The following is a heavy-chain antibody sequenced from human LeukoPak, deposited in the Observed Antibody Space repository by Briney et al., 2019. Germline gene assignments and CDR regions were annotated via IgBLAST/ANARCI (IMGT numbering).Heavy chain of an antibody. V-gene: IGHV3-74*01. J-gene: IGHJ1*01. CDR1: GFTFSSYW. Sequence: PGGSLRLSCAASGFTFSSYWMHWVRQAPGKGLVWVSRINSDGSSTSYADSVKGRFTISRDNSKNTLYLQMNSLRAEDTAVYYCARGLLRGSFDNSGSGYWGQGTLVTVSS. D-gene: IGHD3-22*01. CDR2: INSDGSST. CDR3: ARGLLRGSFDNSGSGY.